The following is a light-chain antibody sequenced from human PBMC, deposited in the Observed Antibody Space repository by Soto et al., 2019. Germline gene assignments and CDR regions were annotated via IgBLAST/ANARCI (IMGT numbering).Light chain of an antibody. Sequence: QSVLTQPASVSGSPGQSITISGTGTNSDVGDYNYVSWYQQHPGKAPKLIIYEVSNRPSGISDRFSASKSGNTASLTISGLQAEDEADYYCSSYTNSNTRVFGTGTKVTVL. J-gene: IGLJ1*01. CDR1: NSDVGDYNY. CDR2: EVS. V-gene: IGLV2-14*01. CDR3: SSYTNSNTRV.